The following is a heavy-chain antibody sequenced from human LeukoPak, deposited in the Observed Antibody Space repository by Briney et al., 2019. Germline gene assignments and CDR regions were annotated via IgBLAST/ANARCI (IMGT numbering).Heavy chain of an antibody. Sequence: PGRSLRLSCAASGFTFGSYAMHWVRQAPGKGLEWVAVISYDGSNKYYADSVKGRFTISRDNSKNTLYLQMNSLRAEDTAVYYCARSSGSYAVYYYFDYWGQGTLVTVSS. CDR2: ISYDGSNK. D-gene: IGHD1-26*01. CDR1: GFTFGSYA. V-gene: IGHV3-30-3*01. J-gene: IGHJ4*02. CDR3: ARSSGSYAVYYYFDY.